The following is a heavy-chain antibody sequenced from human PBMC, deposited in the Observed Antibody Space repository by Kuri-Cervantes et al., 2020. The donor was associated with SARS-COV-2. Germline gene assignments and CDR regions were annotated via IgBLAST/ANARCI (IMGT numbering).Heavy chain of an antibody. CDR1: GFTFSSYA. CDR2: IWWDGSEE. V-gene: IGHV3-33*08. J-gene: IGHJ4*02. CDR3: ARGSYGGNSDFDY. D-gene: IGHD4-23*01. Sequence: GESLKISCAASGFTFSSYAMHWVRQAPGKGLEWVAVIWWDGSEEYYLDSVKGRLTISKDNSKNMLFLEINNLRVEDAAVYFCARGSYGGNSDFDYWGQGTPVTVSS.